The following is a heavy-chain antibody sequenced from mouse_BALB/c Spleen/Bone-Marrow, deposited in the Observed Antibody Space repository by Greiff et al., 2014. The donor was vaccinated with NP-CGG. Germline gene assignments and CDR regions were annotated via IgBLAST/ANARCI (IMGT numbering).Heavy chain of an antibody. CDR1: GYTFTSYT. CDR3: ARGGNFDY. D-gene: IGHD1-1*01. CDR2: INPSSGYT. Sequence: VKLQESGAELARPGASVKMSCKASGYTFTSYTMHWVKQRPGQGLEWIGYINPSSGYTNYNQKFKDKATLTADKSSSTAYMQLSSLTSEDSAVYYCARGGNFDYWGQGTTLTVSS. V-gene: IGHV1-4*01. J-gene: IGHJ2*01.